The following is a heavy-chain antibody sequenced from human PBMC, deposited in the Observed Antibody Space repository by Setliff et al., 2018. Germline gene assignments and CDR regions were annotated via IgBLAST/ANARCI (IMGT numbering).Heavy chain of an antibody. CDR3: VKDMAGSYFDGRFDY. Sequence: PGGSLRLSCAASGFTFSSHWMHWVRQVPGKGLVWVSRINNEGSRSIYADSVRGRSTISRDNAKNTLYLQLNSLRAEDTAVYYCVKDMAGSYFDGRFDYWGPGTLVTVSS. V-gene: IGHV3-74*01. CDR1: GFTFSSHW. J-gene: IGHJ4*02. CDR2: INNEGSRS. D-gene: IGHD1-26*01.